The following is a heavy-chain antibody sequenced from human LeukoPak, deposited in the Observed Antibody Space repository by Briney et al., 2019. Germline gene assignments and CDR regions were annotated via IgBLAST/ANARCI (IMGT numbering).Heavy chain of an antibody. V-gene: IGHV3-7*01. Sequence: QPGGSLRLSCAASGFTFSIYWMSCVRQAPGKGLEWVANIKQDGSEKYYVGSVKGRFTISRDNAKNSLYLKMNSLRAEDTAVYYCTRSDCSGGGCYSVRAFDIWGQGTMVAVSS. CDR3: TRSDCSGGGCYSVRAFDI. J-gene: IGHJ3*02. CDR1: GFTFSIYW. CDR2: IKQDGSEK. D-gene: IGHD2-15*01.